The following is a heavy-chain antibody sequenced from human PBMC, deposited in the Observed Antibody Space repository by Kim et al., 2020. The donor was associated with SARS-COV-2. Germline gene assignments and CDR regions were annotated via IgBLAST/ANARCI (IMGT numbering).Heavy chain of an antibody. CDR2: ISAYNGNT. CDR1: GYTFTSYG. D-gene: IGHD3-16*02. V-gene: IGHV1-18*01. J-gene: IGHJ4*02. CDR3: ARDRDYDYVWGSYPSGY. Sequence: ASVKVSCKASGYTFTSYGISWVRQAPGQGLEWMGWISAYNGNTNYAQKLQGRVTMTTDTSTSTAYMELRSLRSDDTAVYYCARDRDYDYVWGSYPSGYWGQGTLVTVSS.